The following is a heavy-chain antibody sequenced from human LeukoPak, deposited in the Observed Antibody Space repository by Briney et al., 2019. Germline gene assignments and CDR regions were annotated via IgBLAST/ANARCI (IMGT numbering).Heavy chain of an antibody. V-gene: IGHV3-7*05. J-gene: IGHJ4*02. Sequence: GGSLRLSCEASGFAFSNYFMTWVRQAPGKGLEWVVNINKDGSEQNYVDSVRGRFTISRDNAKNSLSLQMNSLRAEDTAVYYCAKMGGSGYYLATYFDYWGQGTLVTVSS. CDR3: AKMGGSGYYLATYFDY. D-gene: IGHD3-22*01. CDR2: INKDGSEQ. CDR1: GFAFSNYF.